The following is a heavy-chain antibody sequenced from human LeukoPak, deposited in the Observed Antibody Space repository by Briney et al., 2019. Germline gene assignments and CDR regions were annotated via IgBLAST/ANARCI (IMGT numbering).Heavy chain of an antibody. CDR1: GGTFSSYA. CDR2: IIPIFGTA. V-gene: IGHV1-69*05. CDR3: ASDDPYSSSSEAFDI. Sequence: SVKVSCKASGGTFSSYAISWVRQAPGQGLEWMGGIIPIFGTANYAQKFQGRVTITTDESTSTAYMELSSLRSEDTAVYYCASDDPYSSSSEAFDIWGQGTLVTVSS. D-gene: IGHD6-6*01. J-gene: IGHJ1*01.